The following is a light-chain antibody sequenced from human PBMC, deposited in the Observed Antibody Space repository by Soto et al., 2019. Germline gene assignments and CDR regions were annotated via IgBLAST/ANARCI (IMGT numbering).Light chain of an antibody. Sequence: QSALTQPASVSGSAGQSITISCTGTGSDVGNYNLVSWYLHHPGKAPKLLIYEDTKRPSGVSNRFSGSRSGNTASLTVSGLQAEDETDYYCCSYAGSSTYVFGTGTKLTVL. J-gene: IGLJ1*01. CDR2: EDT. V-gene: IGLV2-23*01. CDR1: GSDVGNYNL. CDR3: CSYAGSSTYV.